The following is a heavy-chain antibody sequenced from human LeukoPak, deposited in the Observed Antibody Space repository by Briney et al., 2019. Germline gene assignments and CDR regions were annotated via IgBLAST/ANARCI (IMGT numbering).Heavy chain of an antibody. CDR3: AKDYRGVVVIFGFDY. CDR2: ISGSGGST. V-gene: IGHV3-23*01. J-gene: IGHJ4*02. Sequence: GGSLRLSCAASGFTFSSYAMSWVRQAPGKGLEWVSAISGSGGSTYYADSVKGRFTISRDNSKSTLYLQMNSLRAEDTAVYYCAKDYRGVVVIFGFDYWGQGTLVTVSS. D-gene: IGHD3-22*01. CDR1: GFTFSSYA.